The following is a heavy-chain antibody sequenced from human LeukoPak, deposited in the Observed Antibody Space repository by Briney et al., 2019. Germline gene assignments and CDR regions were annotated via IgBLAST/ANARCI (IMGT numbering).Heavy chain of an antibody. Sequence: GGSLRLSCAASGFTFSSYEMNWVRQAPGRGLEWVSYVSSSGSTIYYADSVKGRFTISRDNAKNSLYLQMNSLRAEDTAVYYCAELGITVIGGVWGKGTTVTISS. CDR2: VSSSGSTI. J-gene: IGHJ6*04. D-gene: IGHD3-10*02. CDR3: AELGITVIGGV. V-gene: IGHV3-48*03. CDR1: GFTFSSYE.